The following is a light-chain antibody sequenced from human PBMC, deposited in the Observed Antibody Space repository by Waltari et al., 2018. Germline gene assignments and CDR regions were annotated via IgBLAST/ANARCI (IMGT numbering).Light chain of an antibody. V-gene: IGLV3-1*01. CDR2: QDT. CDR3: QAWDSNTVI. J-gene: IGLJ2*01. Sequence: SYELTQAPSVTVSPGQTASITCSGETLENKYVYWYQQKAGQSPVLVIHQDTKRPSGIPERFSGSNSGNTATLTISGTQAVDEADYYCQAWDSNTVIFGGGTKLTVL. CDR1: TLENKY.